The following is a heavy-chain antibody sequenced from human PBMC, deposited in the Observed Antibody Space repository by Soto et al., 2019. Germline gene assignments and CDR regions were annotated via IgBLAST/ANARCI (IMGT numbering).Heavy chain of an antibody. CDR3: ATMGTPATGLYYFDN. Sequence: QVQLQESGPGLVKPSQTLSLTCTVSGVSISSGSYYWSWIRQPPGKGLEWIGFMSYSGITSYNASLKSRITMSVDTSKSQFSLSISFVTAADTAVYYCATMGTPATGLYYFDNWGQGTLVTVSS. J-gene: IGHJ4*02. CDR2: MSYSGIT. V-gene: IGHV4-30-4*01. D-gene: IGHD1-7*01. CDR1: GVSISSGSYY.